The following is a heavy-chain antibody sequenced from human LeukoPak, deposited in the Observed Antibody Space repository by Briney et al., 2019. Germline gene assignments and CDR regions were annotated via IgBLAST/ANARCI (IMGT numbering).Heavy chain of an antibody. CDR1: GFTFSSYG. V-gene: IGHV3-30*18. CDR2: ISYDGSNK. J-gene: IGHJ4*02. Sequence: GGSLRLSCAASGFTFSSYGMHWVRQAPGKGLEWVAVISYDGSNKYYADSVKGRFTISRDKSKNTLYLQMNSLRAEDTAVYYCAKDPRQYCSGGSCYRYYFDYWGQGTLVTVSS. CDR3: AKDPRQYCSGGSCYRYYFDY. D-gene: IGHD2-15*01.